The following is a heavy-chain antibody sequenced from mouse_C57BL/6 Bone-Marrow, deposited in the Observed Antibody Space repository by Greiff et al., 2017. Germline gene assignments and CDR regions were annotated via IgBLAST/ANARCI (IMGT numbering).Heavy chain of an antibody. CDR3: ARLVWLRPYYFDY. Sequence: QVTLKVSGPGILQPSQTLSLTCSFSGFSLSTFGMGVGWIRQPSGKGLEWLAPIWWDDDKYYNPALKSRLTISKDTSKNQVFLKLANVDTADTATYYCARLVWLRPYYFDYWGQGTTLTVSS. D-gene: IGHD2-2*01. J-gene: IGHJ2*01. CDR1: GFSLSTFGMG. V-gene: IGHV8-8*01. CDR2: IWWDDDK.